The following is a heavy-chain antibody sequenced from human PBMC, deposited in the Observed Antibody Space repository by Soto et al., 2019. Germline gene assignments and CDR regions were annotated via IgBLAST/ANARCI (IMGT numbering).Heavy chain of an antibody. V-gene: IGHV4-34*02. CDR2: INHSGGT. J-gene: IGHJ6*02. CDR1: GGSFSGYF. D-gene: IGHD3-3*02. CDR3: ARDRQYYHFWSGYQNEGPYGMAV. Sequence: QVQLQPWGAGLVKPSETLSLTGAVYGGSFSGYFWTWIRQAPGQGLEWIGKINHSGGTNYNSSLKSRVTISVDTSKNQFSLILSSVTAADTAVYYCARDRQYYHFWSGYQNEGPYGMAVWGQGNTVTVSS.